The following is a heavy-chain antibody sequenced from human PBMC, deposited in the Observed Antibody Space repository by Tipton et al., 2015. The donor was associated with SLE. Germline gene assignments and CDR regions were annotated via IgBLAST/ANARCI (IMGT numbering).Heavy chain of an antibody. CDR2: ISSSSSTI. J-gene: IGHJ3*01. V-gene: IGHV3-48*01. CDR3: AKIYTMGTGDAFDA. D-gene: IGHD3-10*01. CDR1: GFTFSTYS. Sequence: GSLRLSCAASGFTFSTYSMNWVRQAPGKGLEWVSYISSSSSTIYYADSVKGRFAISRDNFKNILYLQMNSLKTEDTAVYYCAKIYTMGTGDAFDAWGQGTMVIVSS.